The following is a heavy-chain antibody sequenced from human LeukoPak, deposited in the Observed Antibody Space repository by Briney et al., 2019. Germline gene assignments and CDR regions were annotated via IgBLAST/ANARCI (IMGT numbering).Heavy chain of an antibody. D-gene: IGHD6-19*01. CDR3: ARALTVAGTDWYFDL. J-gene: IGHJ2*01. CDR2: ISSSGTYI. Sequence: KPGGSLRLSCAASRFTFSTYSMNWVRQAPGKGLEWVSSISSSGTYIYSTDSVKGRFTISRDNAKNSLYLQMNSLRAEDTAVYYCARALTVAGTDWYFDLWDRGTLVTVSS. CDR1: RFTFSTYS. V-gene: IGHV3-21*01.